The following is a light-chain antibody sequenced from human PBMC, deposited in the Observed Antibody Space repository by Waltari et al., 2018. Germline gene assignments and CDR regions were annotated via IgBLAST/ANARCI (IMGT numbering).Light chain of an antibody. CDR2: AAA. CDR1: PGISSY. CDR3: QQLNSYPPT. V-gene: IGKV1-9*01. Sequence: IQLTQSPSSLSASVGDRVTITCRASPGISSYLAWYQQKPGKAPQLLIYAAATLQSGVPSRCSGRGSGTDFTLTISSLQPEDFATYYCQQLNSYPPTFGGGTKVEIK. J-gene: IGKJ4*01.